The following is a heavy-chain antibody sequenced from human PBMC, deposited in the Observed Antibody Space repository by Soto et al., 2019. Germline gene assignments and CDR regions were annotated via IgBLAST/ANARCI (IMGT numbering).Heavy chain of an antibody. Sequence: QVELVQSGVEVKKPGASVKVSCKASGYTFTNHGLSWVRQAPGQGLEWMGWISASNGDTNYAQKFLGRVTVTTDTSTSTGYMELRSLESEDTAVYYCARMVRGSKIDYYYYMDVWGKGTTVIVSS. CDR2: ISASNGDT. CDR1: GYTFTNHG. V-gene: IGHV1-18*04. D-gene: IGHD3-10*01. J-gene: IGHJ6*03. CDR3: ARMVRGSKIDYYYYMDV.